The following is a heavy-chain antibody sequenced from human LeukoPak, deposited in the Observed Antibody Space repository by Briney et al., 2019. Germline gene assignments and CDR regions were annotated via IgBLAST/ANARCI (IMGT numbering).Heavy chain of an antibody. V-gene: IGHV4-59*01. CDR2: IYYSVST. Sequence: SETLSLTCTVSGGSINSYYWSWIRQPPGKGMEWIGYIYYSVSTNYNPSLKSRVTISVDTSKNQFSLKLSYVAAADMAVYYCAREGGVYGGTSPFGCWGQGTLVTVS. J-gene: IGHJ4*02. CDR1: GGSINSYY. D-gene: IGHD4-23*01. CDR3: AREGGVYGGTSPFGC.